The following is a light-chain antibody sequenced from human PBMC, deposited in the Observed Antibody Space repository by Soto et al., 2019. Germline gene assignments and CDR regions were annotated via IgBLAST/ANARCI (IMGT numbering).Light chain of an antibody. V-gene: IGKV3-15*01. CDR1: QSVTSN. CDR2: GAS. J-gene: IGKJ1*01. Sequence: EIVMTQSPATLSVSPGERATLSCRARQSVTSNLAWYQQNPGQAPRVLIYGASTRATGIPARFSGSGSGTEFTLTISSLQSEEFAVYYCQQYNNWPRTFGQGPKVEIK. CDR3: QQYNNWPRT.